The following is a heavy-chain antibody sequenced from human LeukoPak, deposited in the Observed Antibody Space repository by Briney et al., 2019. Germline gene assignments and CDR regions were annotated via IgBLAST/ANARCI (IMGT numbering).Heavy chain of an antibody. CDR2: MNPNSGNT. Sequence: RASVKVSCKASGYTFTSYDIIWVRQATGQGLEWMGWMNPNSGNTGYAQKFQGRVTMTRNTSISTAYMELSSLRSEDTAVYYCARGRGSGRTKYYGMDVWGQGTTVTVSS. V-gene: IGHV1-8*01. CDR1: GYTFTSYD. CDR3: ARGRGSGRTKYYGMDV. J-gene: IGHJ6*02. D-gene: IGHD6-19*01.